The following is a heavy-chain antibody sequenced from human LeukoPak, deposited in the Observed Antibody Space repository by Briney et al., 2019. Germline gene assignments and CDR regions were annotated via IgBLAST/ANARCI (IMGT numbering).Heavy chain of an antibody. D-gene: IGHD5-18*01. J-gene: IGHJ4*02. Sequence: GGSLRLSCAASGFIFSSYAMSWVRQAPGKGLEWVSAISGSGGSTYYADSVKGRFTISRDNSKNTLYLQMNSLRAEDTAVYYCAKDTRGYSYGSLEYWGQGTLVTVSS. CDR2: ISGSGGST. V-gene: IGHV3-23*01. CDR1: GFIFSSYA. CDR3: AKDTRGYSYGSLEY.